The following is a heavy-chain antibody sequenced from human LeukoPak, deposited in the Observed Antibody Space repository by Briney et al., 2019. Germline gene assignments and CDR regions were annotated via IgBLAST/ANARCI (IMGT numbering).Heavy chain of an antibody. V-gene: IGHV3-33*01. Sequence: GGSLRLPCAASGFTFSDYGMHWVRQAPGKGLEWVAVIWYDGSDKYYADSVKGRFTISRDNYKNTLYVQMNSLRAEDTAMYYCARESSSADAFDIWGQGTMVTVSS. CDR3: ARESSSADAFDI. J-gene: IGHJ3*02. CDR2: IWYDGSDK. CDR1: GFTFSDYG. D-gene: IGHD6-6*01.